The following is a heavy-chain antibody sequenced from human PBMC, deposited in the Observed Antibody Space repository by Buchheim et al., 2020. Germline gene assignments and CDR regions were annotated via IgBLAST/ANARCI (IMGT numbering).Heavy chain of an antibody. D-gene: IGHD2-2*01. CDR2: ISYDGSNK. Sequence: QVQLVESGGGVVQPGRSLRLSCAASGFTFSSYAMHWVRQAPGKGLEWVAVISYDGSNKYYADSVKGRFTISRDNSKTTLYLQMNSLRAEDTAVYYCARDPYCSSTSCYEGGWFDPWGQGTL. V-gene: IGHV3-30*04. CDR3: ARDPYCSSTSCYEGGWFDP. CDR1: GFTFSSYA. J-gene: IGHJ5*02.